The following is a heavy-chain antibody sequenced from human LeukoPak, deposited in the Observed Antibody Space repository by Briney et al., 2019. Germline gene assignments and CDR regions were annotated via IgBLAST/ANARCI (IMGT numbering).Heavy chain of an antibody. CDR1: GFTFSSYA. D-gene: IGHD6-19*01. CDR2: ISYDGGNK. CDR3: AKVPRQNGWFPLSDY. J-gene: IGHJ4*02. V-gene: IGHV3-30*18. Sequence: PWGSLRLSCAASGFTFSSYAMHWVRQAPGKGLEWVAVISYDGGNKYYAESVKGRFTISRDNSKNTLYLQMNSLRAEDTAVYYCAKVPRQNGWFPLSDYWGQGALVTVAS.